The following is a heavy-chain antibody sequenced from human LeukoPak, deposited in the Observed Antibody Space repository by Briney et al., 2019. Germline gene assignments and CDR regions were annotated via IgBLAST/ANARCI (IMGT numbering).Heavy chain of an antibody. CDR3: AGDLYGGKLDY. Sequence: GASVKVSCKASGYTFTSYGISWVRQAPGQGLEWMGWISAYNGNTNYAQKLQGRVTMTTDTSTSTAYMELRSLRSEDTAVYYCAGDLYGGKLDYWGQGTLVTVSS. D-gene: IGHD4-23*01. J-gene: IGHJ4*02. CDR2: ISAYNGNT. V-gene: IGHV1-18*01. CDR1: GYTFTSYG.